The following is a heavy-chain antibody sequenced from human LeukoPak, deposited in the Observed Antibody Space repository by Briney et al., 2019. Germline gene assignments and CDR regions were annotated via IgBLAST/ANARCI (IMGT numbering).Heavy chain of an antibody. CDR2: ISYDGSNK. CDR3: AKVSDYVWGSYRYTYFDY. Sequence: GRSLRLSCAASGFTFSSYAMHWVRQAPGKGLEWVSVISYDGSNKYYADSVKGRFTISRDNSKNTLYLQMNSLRAEDTAVYYCAKVSDYVWGSYRYTYFDYWGQGTLVTVSS. CDR1: GFTFSSYA. J-gene: IGHJ4*02. D-gene: IGHD3-16*02. V-gene: IGHV3-30-3*01.